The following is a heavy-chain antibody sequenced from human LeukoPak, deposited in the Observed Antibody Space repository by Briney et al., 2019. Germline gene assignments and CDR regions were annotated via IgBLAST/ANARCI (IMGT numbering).Heavy chain of an antibody. D-gene: IGHD6-13*01. V-gene: IGHV3-30*18. CDR3: AKDRETTASGTFDY. J-gene: IGHJ4*02. CDR2: ISEDGSNK. CDR1: GFTFSSYG. Sequence: GGSLRLSCAASGFTFSSYGMHCVRQAPGKGLEWVAVISEDGSNKYYEDSVKGRFTISRGNSNNTLYLQMNSLRAEDTAVYYCAKDRETTASGTFDYWGQGTLVTVSS.